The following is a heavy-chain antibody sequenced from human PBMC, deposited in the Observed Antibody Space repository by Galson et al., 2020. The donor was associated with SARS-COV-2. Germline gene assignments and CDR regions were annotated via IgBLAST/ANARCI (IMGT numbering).Heavy chain of an antibody. V-gene: IGHV4-34*01. CDR1: GGPFSGYY. CDR2: INSSGST. J-gene: IGHJ4*02. Sequence: SQTLSLTCDVYGGPFSGYYWSRIRQPPGKGLEGIGEINSSGSTNYNPSLQSRVTISVDTSKNHFSLKLSSVTAADTAVYYCSREENFFRVVIARRMCYFDYWGRGTLATVSS. CDR3: SREENFFRVVIARRMCYFDY. D-gene: IGHD2-21*01.